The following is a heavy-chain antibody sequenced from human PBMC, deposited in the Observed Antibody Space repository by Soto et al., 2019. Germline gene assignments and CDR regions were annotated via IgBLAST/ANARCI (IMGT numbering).Heavy chain of an antibody. CDR3: ARDNGYYDL. CDR1: GYTFSSYS. V-gene: IGHV1-18*04. J-gene: IGHJ4*02. CDR2: ISTYSDNT. Sequence: GASVKVSCKTSGYTFSSYSINWVRQAPGQGLEWMAWISTYSDNTHYSERVQGRVTVTLDKSARTAFMEMRGLTSDDTAVYFCARDNGYYDLWGQGTPVTVSS.